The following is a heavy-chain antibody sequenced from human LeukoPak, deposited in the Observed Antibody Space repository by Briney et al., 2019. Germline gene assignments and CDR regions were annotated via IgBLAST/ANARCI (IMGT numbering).Heavy chain of an antibody. CDR1: GFTFSSYA. CDR3: ARATRGVVTGTWFDP. V-gene: IGHV3-30*04. D-gene: IGHD2-21*02. CDR2: ISYDGSNK. J-gene: IGHJ5*02. Sequence: PGRSLRLSCAASGFTFSSYAVHWVRQAPGKGLEWVAVISYDGSNKYYADSVKGRFTISRDNSKNTLYLQMNSLRAEDTAVYYCARATRGVVTGTWFDPWGQGTLVTVSS.